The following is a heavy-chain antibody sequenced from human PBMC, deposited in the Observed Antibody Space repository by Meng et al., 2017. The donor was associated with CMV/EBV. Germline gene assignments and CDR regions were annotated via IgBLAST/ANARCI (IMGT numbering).Heavy chain of an antibody. D-gene: IGHD2-2*01. CDR2: MNPNSGNT. J-gene: IGHJ4*02. CDR3: ATRGLSDCSSTSCYQIGDY. Sequence: ASVKVSCKASGYTFTSYDINWVRQATGQGLEWMGWMNPNSGNTGYVQKFQGRVTMTRNTSISTAYMELSSLRSEDTAVYYCATRGLSDCSSTSCYQIGDYWGQGTLVTVSS. V-gene: IGHV1-8*01. CDR1: GYTFTSYD.